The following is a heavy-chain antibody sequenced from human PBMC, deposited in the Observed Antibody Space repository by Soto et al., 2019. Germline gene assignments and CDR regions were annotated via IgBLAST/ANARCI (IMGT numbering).Heavy chain of an antibody. D-gene: IGHD5-12*01. CDR1: GDTFTIFA. Sequence: VKLVQSGAEVKKPGSSVKVSCKASGDTFTIFAISWLRQAPGQGLEWMGGIIPTIGTTNYAQRCQGRITITGDESTGTAYMELSSLKSEDTAVYYCARDLGSGYDPGDYWCQGTRVTFSS. CDR3: ARDLGSGYDPGDY. V-gene: IGHV1-69*12. J-gene: IGHJ4*02. CDR2: IIPTIGTT.